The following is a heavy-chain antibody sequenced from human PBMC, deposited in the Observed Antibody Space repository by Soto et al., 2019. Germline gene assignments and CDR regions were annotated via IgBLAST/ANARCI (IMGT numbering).Heavy chain of an antibody. D-gene: IGHD3-10*01. J-gene: IGHJ4*02. Sequence: QLQLQESGPGLVKPSETLSLTRTVSGGSISSSGYYWGWIRQPPGKGLEWIGSIYYSGDTYFYPSLRSRVNISVETSKNQFSLKLSSVTAADTAMYYCVRGGRYYMQETYYFDYWGQGTLVTVSS. CDR3: VRGGRYYMQETYYFDY. CDR1: GGSISSSGYY. CDR2: IYYSGDT. V-gene: IGHV4-39*01.